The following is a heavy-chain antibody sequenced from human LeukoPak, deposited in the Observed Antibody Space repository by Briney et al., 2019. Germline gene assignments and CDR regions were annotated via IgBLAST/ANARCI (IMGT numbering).Heavy chain of an antibody. D-gene: IGHD3-10*01. CDR2: IIPILGIA. V-gene: IGHV1-69*04. CDR3: AREGARVRGVTFFWFDP. Sequence: GASVKVSCKASGGTFSSYAISWVRQAPGQGLEWMGRIIPILGIANYAQKFQGRVTITADKSMSTAYMELSSLRSEDTAVYYCAREGARVRGVTFFWFDPWGQGTLVTVSS. CDR1: GGTFSSYA. J-gene: IGHJ5*02.